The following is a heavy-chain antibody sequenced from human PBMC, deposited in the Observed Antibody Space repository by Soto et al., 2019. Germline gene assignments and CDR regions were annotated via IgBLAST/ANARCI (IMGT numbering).Heavy chain of an antibody. CDR2: ISWNSGSI. CDR1: GFTFDDYA. V-gene: IGHV3-9*01. Sequence: GGSLRLSCAASGFTFDDYAMHWVRQAPGKGLEWVSGISWNSGSIGYADSVKGRFTISRDNAKNSLYLQMNSLRAEDTALYYCAKDSRLYYYYGMDVWGQGTTVTVSS. J-gene: IGHJ6*02. CDR3: AKDSRLYYYYGMDV.